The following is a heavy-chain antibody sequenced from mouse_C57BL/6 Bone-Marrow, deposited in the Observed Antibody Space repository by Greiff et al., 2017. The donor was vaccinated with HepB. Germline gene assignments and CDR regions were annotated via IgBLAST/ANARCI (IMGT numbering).Heavy chain of an antibody. Sequence: EVQLQESGGGLVKPGGSLKLSCAASGFTFSSYAMSWVRQTPEKRLEWVATISDGGSYTYYPDNVKGRFTISRDNAKNNLYLQMSHLKSEDTAMYYCARDRGGEGGGDFDYWGQGTTLTVSS. CDR3: ARDRGGEGGGDFDY. CDR1: GFTFSSYA. V-gene: IGHV5-4*01. J-gene: IGHJ2*01. CDR2: ISDGGSYT.